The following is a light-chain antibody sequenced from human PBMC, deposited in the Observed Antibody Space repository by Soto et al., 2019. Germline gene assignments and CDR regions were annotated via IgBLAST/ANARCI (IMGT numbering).Light chain of an antibody. CDR3: LQHDSYPWT. CDR1: QGIGND. Sequence: DIQMTQSPSSLSASVGDRVTITCRASQGIGNDLGWYQQKPGKAPKRLIYAASSLHSGVPSRFSGSGSGTEFTLTTSSLQPEDFATYYCLQHDSYPWTFGQGTKVDIX. J-gene: IGKJ1*01. V-gene: IGKV1-17*01. CDR2: AAS.